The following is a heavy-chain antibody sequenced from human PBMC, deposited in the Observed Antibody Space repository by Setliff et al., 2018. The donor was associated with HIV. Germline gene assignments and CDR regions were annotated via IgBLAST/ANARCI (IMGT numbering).Heavy chain of an antibody. V-gene: IGHV4-59*01. CDR1: GGSISSYY. D-gene: IGHD3-22*01. CDR2: FYYSGST. CDR3: ARGRINYYDSSAYSFDY. J-gene: IGHJ4*02. Sequence: SETLSLTCTVSGGSISSYYWSWIRQPPGKGLEWIGYFYYSGSTKYNPSLKSRVTIPVDTSKNQFSLKLTSVTAADTAVYYCARGRINYYDSSAYSFDYWGQGTLVTVSS.